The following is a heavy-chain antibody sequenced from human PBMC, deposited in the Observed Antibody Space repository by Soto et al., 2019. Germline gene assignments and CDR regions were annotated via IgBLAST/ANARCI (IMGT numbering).Heavy chain of an antibody. CDR1: FGSISSYY. V-gene: IGHV4-59*01. CDR2: IYYSVST. D-gene: IGHD7-27*01. Sequence: SETLSLTWPVSFGSISSYYWSWIRQPPGKGLECIGYIYYSVSTNYNPSLKSRVTISVDTSKNQFSLKLSSVTAADTAVYYCARDIWGRDLEYWGQGTLVTVSS. CDR3: ARDIWGRDLEY. J-gene: IGHJ4*02.